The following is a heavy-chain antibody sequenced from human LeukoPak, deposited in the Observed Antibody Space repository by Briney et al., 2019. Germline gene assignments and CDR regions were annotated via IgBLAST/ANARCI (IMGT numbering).Heavy chain of an antibody. CDR3: AREDSSGYLGY. D-gene: IGHD3-22*01. J-gene: IGHJ4*02. Sequence: PSETLSLTRTVSGGSISSYYWSWIRQPPGKGLEWIGYIYYSGSTNYNPSLKSRVTISVDTSKNQFSLKLTSLTAADTAVYYCAREDSSGYLGYWGQGALVTVSS. V-gene: IGHV4-59*01. CDR1: GGSISSYY. CDR2: IYYSGST.